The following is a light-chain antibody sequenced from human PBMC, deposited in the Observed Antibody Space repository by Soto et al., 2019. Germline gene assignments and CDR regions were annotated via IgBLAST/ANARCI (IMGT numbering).Light chain of an antibody. V-gene: IGLV6-57*03. CDR3: QSYQSSTPYV. CDR1: GGSIASGY. J-gene: IGLJ1*01. Sequence: NFMLTQPHSVSESPGKTVTISCTRSGGSIASGYVQWYQQRPGSAPTTVIYEDNQRPSGVPDRLSGSIDRSSNSASLTISGLKTEDEADYYCQSYQSSTPYVFGTGTKLTVL. CDR2: EDN.